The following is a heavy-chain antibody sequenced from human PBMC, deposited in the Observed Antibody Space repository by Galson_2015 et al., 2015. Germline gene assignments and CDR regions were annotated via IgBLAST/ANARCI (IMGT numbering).Heavy chain of an antibody. D-gene: IGHD2-2*01. J-gene: IGHJ3*02. Sequence: ATLSLTCAVAGGSLSSRHWWSWVRPPPGKGLEWIGEIYHSRSTNYNPSLKSRVTISVDKSKNQFSLKLSSVTAADTAVDYCARVRLLNIVVVPAATYDAFDIWGQGTMGTVSS. CDR1: GGSLSSRHW. V-gene: IGHV4-4*02. CDR2: IYHSRST. CDR3: ARVRLLNIVVVPAATYDAFDI.